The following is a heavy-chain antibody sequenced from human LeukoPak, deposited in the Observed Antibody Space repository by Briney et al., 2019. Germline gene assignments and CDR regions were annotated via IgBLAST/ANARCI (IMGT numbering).Heavy chain of an antibody. D-gene: IGHD2-15*01. CDR2: INHSGST. CDR3: ARAIFIGGPYFAS. J-gene: IGHJ4*02. V-gene: IGHV4-34*01. CDR1: GGSFSGYY. Sequence: PSETLSLTCAVYGGSFSGYYWSWIRQPPGKGLEWIGEINHSGSTNYNPSLKSRVTISVDTSKNQFSLKLTSVAAADTAVYYCARAIFIGGPYFASGGQGPLV.